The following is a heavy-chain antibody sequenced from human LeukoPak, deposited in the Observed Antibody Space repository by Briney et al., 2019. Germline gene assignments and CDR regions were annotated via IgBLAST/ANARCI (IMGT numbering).Heavy chain of an antibody. J-gene: IGHJ1*01. V-gene: IGHV1-69*05. D-gene: IGHD1-26*01. CDR2: IIPIFGTA. CDR1: GGTFSSYA. Sequence: ASVKVSCKASGGTFSSYAISWVRQAPGQGLEWMGRIIPIFGTANYAQKFQGRVTITTDESTSTAYMELSSLRSEDTAVYYCARGILTHSGSCCYFQHWGQGTLVTVSS. CDR3: ARGILTHSGSCCYFQH.